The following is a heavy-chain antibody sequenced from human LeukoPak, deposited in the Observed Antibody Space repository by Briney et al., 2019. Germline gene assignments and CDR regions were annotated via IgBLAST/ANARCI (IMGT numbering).Heavy chain of an antibody. CDR1: GGSISSGGYS. CDR3: ARGLTGVTGWGIDY. CDR2: IYYSGST. V-gene: IGHV4-30-4*07. D-gene: IGHD7-27*01. Sequence: PSETLSLTCAVSGGSISSGGYSWSWIRQPPGKGLEWIGYIYYSGSTYYNPSLKSRVTISVDTSKNQFSLKLSSVTAADTAVYYCARGLTGVTGWGIDYWGQGTLVTVSS. J-gene: IGHJ4*02.